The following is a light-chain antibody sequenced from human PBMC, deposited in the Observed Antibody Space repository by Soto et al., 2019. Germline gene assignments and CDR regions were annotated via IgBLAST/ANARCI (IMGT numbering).Light chain of an antibody. CDR2: KVS. Sequence: DLVMTQSPLSLPVTLGQPASISCRSSQSLVHSDGNTYLNWFQQRPGQSPRRLIYKVSNRDSGVPDRFSGSGSGTNFTLTISRVEAEDVGVYYCMQGTHWPPYTFGQGTKLEIK. J-gene: IGKJ2*01. CDR3: MQGTHWPPYT. CDR1: QSLVHSDGNTY. V-gene: IGKV2-30*02.